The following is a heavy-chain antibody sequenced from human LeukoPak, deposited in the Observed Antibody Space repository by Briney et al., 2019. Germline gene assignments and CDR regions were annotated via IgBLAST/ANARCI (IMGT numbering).Heavy chain of an antibody. Sequence: ASVKVSCKASGYTFTGYYMHWVRQAPGQGLEWMGWINPNSGGTNYAQKFQGRVTMTRDTSISTAYMELSRLRSDDTAVYYCATYYDFWSGYSNLKYYYYMDVWGKGTTVTVSS. J-gene: IGHJ6*03. CDR3: ATYYDFWSGYSNLKYYYYMDV. V-gene: IGHV1-2*02. D-gene: IGHD3-3*01. CDR2: INPNSGGT. CDR1: GYTFTGYY.